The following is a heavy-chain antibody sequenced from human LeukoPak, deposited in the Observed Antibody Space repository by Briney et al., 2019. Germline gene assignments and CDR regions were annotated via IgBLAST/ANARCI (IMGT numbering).Heavy chain of an antibody. CDR2: ISSTSRYI. J-gene: IGHJ6*03. V-gene: IGHV3-21*01. CDR1: GFTFSSYS. Sequence: GGSPRLSCAASGFTFSSYSMNWVRQAPGKGLEWVSSISSTSRYIYYADSVKGRFTISRDNAKNSLYLQMNSLRAEDTAVYYCAKGGANSYGSGRYYYYMDVWGKGTTVTVSS. D-gene: IGHD5-18*01. CDR3: AKGGANSYGSGRYYYYMDV.